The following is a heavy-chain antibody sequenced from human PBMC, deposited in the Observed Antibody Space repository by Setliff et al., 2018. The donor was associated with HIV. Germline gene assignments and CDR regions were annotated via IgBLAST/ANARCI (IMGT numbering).Heavy chain of an antibody. CDR2: IRLDGSDK. D-gene: IGHD5-12*01. CDR1: GFSLSSYA. Sequence: PGGSLRLSCAVSGFSLSSYAMHWVRQVPGKGLEWVAVIRLDGSDKFYADSAKGRFTISRDNAKNSLYLQMNSLRAEDTAVYYCARVVGYSGYDFGYMDVWGKGTTVTAP. J-gene: IGHJ6*03. V-gene: IGHV3-30*07. CDR3: ARVVGYSGYDFGYMDV.